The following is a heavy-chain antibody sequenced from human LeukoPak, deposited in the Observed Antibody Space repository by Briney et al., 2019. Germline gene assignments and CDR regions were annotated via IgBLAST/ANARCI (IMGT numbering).Heavy chain of an antibody. J-gene: IGHJ3*02. CDR1: GGSISSGGYY. CDR2: IYYSGST. V-gene: IGHV4-31*03. CDR3: ARDIMTHTSFDAFDI. D-gene: IGHD1-26*01. Sequence: PSETLSLTCTVSGGSISSGGYYWSWIRQHPGKGLEWIGYIYYSGSTYYNPSLKSRVTISVDTSKNQFSLKLSSVTAADTAVYYCARDIMTHTSFDAFDIWGQGTMVTVSS.